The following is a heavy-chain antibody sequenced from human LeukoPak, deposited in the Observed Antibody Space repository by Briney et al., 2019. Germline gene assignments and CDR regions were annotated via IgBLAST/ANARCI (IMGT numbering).Heavy chain of an antibody. CDR3: ASLPVGDWFDP. CDR1: GYSISSGYY. V-gene: IGHV4-38-2*01. Sequence: SETLSLTCAVSGYSISSGYYWGWIRQPPGKGLEWIGSIYHSGSTYYNPSLKSRVTISVDTSKNQFSLKLSSVTAADTAGYYCASLPVGDWFDPWGQGTLVTVSS. CDR2: IYHSGST. D-gene: IGHD2-8*02. J-gene: IGHJ5*02.